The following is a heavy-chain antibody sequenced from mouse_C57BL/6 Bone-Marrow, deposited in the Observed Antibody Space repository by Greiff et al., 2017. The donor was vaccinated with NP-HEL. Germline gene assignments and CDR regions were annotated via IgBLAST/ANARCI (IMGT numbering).Heavy chain of an antibody. D-gene: IGHD2-1*01. Sequence: VKVEESGEGLVKPGGSLKLSCAASGFTFSSYAMSWVRQTPEKRLEWVAYISSGGDYIYYADTVKGRFTISRDNARNTLYLQMSSLKSEDTAMYYCTRVYGNYVGYWYFDVWGTGTTVTVSS. J-gene: IGHJ1*03. CDR3: TRVYGNYVGYWYFDV. CDR1: GFTFSSYA. CDR2: ISSGGDYI. V-gene: IGHV5-9-1*02.